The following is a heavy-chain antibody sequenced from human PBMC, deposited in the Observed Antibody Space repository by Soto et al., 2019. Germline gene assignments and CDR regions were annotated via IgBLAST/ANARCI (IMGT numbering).Heavy chain of an antibody. V-gene: IGHV3-21*01. CDR1: GFTFSSYS. D-gene: IGHD6-19*01. CDR2: ISSSSSYI. J-gene: IGHJ5*02. Sequence: GGSLRLSCAASGFTFSSYSMNWVRQAPGKGLEWVSSISSSSSYIYYADSVKGRFTISRDNAKNSLYLQMNSLRAEDTAVYYCARDQQWLTRDPEPWGQGTLVTVSS. CDR3: ARDQQWLTRDPEP.